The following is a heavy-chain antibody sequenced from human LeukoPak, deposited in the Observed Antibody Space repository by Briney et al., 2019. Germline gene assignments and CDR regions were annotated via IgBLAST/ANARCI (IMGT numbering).Heavy chain of an antibody. CDR3: ARDLSYGSTFDY. V-gene: IGHV1-18*01. CDR1: GYTFTSYG. CDR2: ISAYNGNT. J-gene: IGHJ4*02. Sequence: GSVKVSCKASGYTFTSYGISWVRQAPGQGLEWMGWISAYNGNTNYAQKLQGRVTMTTDTSTSTAYMELRSPRSDDTAVYYCARDLSYGSTFDYWGQGTLVTVSS. D-gene: IGHD4-17*01.